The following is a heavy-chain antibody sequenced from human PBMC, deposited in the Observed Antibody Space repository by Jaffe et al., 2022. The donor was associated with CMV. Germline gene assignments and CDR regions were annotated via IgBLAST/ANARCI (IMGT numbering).Heavy chain of an antibody. CDR1: GYTFTGHY. D-gene: IGHD2-15*01. CDR2: INSNSGGT. J-gene: IGHJ4*02. CDR3: ARSLLCSGGTCYGQFNN. Sequence: QVQLVQSGAEVKKPGASVKVSCQASGYTFTGHYIQWVRQAPGGGLEWMGWINSNSGGTNYAQKFQGRVTLTRDTSINTAYMDLSGLRSDDTAVYYCARSLLCSGGTCYGQFNNWGQGTLVTVSS. V-gene: IGHV1-2*02.